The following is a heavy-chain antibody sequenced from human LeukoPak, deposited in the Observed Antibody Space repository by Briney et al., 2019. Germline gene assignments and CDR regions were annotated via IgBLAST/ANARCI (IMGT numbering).Heavy chain of an antibody. CDR2: IIPILGIA. Sequence: SVKVSCKASGGTFSSYAISWVRQAPGQGLEWMGRIIPILGIANYAQKFQGRVTIAADKSTSTAYMELSSLRSEDTAVYYCARDYGDIYGMDVWGQGTTVTVSS. D-gene: IGHD4-17*01. J-gene: IGHJ6*02. CDR3: ARDYGDIYGMDV. CDR1: GGTFSSYA. V-gene: IGHV1-69*04.